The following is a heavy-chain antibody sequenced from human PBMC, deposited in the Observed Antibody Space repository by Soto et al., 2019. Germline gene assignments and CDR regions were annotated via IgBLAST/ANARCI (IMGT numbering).Heavy chain of an antibody. D-gene: IGHD3-9*01. J-gene: IGHJ6*02. Sequence: PGGSLRLSCAASGFTFSSYAMSWVRQAPGKGLEWVSAISGSGGSTYYADSVKGRFTISRDNSKNTLYLQMNSLRAEDTAVYYCAKGDYDILTASSIVMDVWGQGTTVTVSS. CDR1: GFTFSSYA. CDR3: AKGDYDILTASSIVMDV. CDR2: ISGSGGST. V-gene: IGHV3-23*01.